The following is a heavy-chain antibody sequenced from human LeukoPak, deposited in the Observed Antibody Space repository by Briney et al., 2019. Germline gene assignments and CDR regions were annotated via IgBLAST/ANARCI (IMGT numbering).Heavy chain of an antibody. J-gene: IGHJ4*02. V-gene: IGHV4-34*01. Sequence: SETLSLTCAVYGGSFSGYYWSWIRQPPGKGLEWIGEINHSGSTNSNPSLKSRVTMSVDTSKNQFSLKLSSVTAADTAVYYCARGRASHFDYWGQGTLVTVSS. CDR2: INHSGST. CDR3: ARGRASHFDY. D-gene: IGHD2-2*01. CDR1: GGSFSGYY.